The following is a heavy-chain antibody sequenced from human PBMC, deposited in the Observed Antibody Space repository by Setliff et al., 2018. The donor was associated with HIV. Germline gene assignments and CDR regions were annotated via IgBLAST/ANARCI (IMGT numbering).Heavy chain of an antibody. CDR2: IIPVIGTT. D-gene: IGHD3-22*01. Sequence: SVKVSCKASGDTFNNYGFVWVRQAPGQGLEWIGGIIPVIGTTNYAQKFQGRVTITADESTSTAYMELSTLRSEDTALYYCARDNYYDTSGAIGYWGQGTMVTVSS. CDR3: ARDNYYDTSGAIGY. CDR1: GDTFNNYG. V-gene: IGHV1-69*13. J-gene: IGHJ4*02.